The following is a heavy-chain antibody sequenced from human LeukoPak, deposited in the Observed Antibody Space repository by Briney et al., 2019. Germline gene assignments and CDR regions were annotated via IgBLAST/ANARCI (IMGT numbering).Heavy chain of an antibody. J-gene: IGHJ5*02. Sequence: PGGSLRLSCAASGFTFSSYSMNWVRQAPGKGLEWVSYIGSSGSAIYYADSVKGRFTISRDNAKNSLYLQMNSLRAEDTAVYYCAGVSAIVGATWGFDPWGQGILVTVSS. D-gene: IGHD1-26*01. CDR2: IGSSGSAI. CDR3: AGVSAIVGATWGFDP. V-gene: IGHV3-48*01. CDR1: GFTFSSYS.